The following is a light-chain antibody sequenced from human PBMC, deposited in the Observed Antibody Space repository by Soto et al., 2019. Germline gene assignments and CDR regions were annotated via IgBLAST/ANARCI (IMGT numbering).Light chain of an antibody. Sequence: DIQMTRSPSTLSASVGDRVTITCRANQSISNWLAWYQQKPEKAPTLLIYDVSRLESGVPSRFSGSGSGTEFSLTISSLQPDDFATYYCQQYNTYSPERTFGQGTKVDIK. CDR1: QSISNW. V-gene: IGKV1-5*01. CDR3: QQYNTYSPERT. CDR2: DVS. J-gene: IGKJ1*01.